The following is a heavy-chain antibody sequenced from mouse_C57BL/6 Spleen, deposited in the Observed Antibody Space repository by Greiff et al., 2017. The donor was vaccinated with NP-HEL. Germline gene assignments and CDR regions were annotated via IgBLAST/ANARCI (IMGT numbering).Heavy chain of an antibody. CDR1: GFTFSDYG. J-gene: IGHJ4*01. V-gene: IGHV5-17*01. CDR3: ARGYYGSSYEAMDY. CDR2: ISSGSSTI. Sequence: EVNVVESGGGLVKPGGSLKLSCAASGFTFSDYGMHWVRQAPEKGLEWVAYISSGSSTIYYADTVTGRFTISRDNAKNTLFLQMTSLRSEDTAMYYCARGYYGSSYEAMDYWGQGTSVTVSS. D-gene: IGHD1-1*01.